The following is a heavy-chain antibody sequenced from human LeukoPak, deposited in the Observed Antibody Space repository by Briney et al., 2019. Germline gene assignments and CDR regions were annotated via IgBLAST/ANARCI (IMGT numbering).Heavy chain of an antibody. Sequence: PGGSLRLSCAASGFTFINYWMSWVRQAPGKGLEWVANIKQDGSEKYYVDSVKDRFTISRDNAKNSLYLQMNSLRAEDTAVYYCARGIIRNDEGAFDIWGQGTMVTVSS. J-gene: IGHJ3*02. CDR3: ARGIIRNDEGAFDI. D-gene: IGHD1-1*01. V-gene: IGHV3-7*01. CDR2: IKQDGSEK. CDR1: GFTFINYW.